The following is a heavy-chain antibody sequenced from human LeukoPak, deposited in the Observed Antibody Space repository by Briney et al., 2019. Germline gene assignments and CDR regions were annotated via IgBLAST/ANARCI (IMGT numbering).Heavy chain of an antibody. Sequence: SETLSLTCAVSGGSISTYYWSWIRQPPGKGLVWIGDIYYSGSTNYNPSLKSRVTMSVDTSKNQFSLKLSSVTAADTAVYYCASSWYGYYYYYMDVWGTGTTVTVSS. J-gene: IGHJ6*03. D-gene: IGHD6-13*01. CDR1: GGSISTYY. CDR3: ASSWYGYYYYYMDV. CDR2: IYYSGST. V-gene: IGHV4-59*01.